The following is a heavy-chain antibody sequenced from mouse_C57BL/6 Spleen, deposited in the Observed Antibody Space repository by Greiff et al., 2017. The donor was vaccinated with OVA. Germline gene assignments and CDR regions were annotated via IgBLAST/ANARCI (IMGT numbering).Heavy chain of an antibody. CDR1: GFTFSSYA. CDR3: TRDGYDYSGFAY. CDR2: ISSGGDYI. D-gene: IGHD2-4*01. V-gene: IGHV5-9-1*02. J-gene: IGHJ3*01. Sequence: EVNVVESGEGLVKPGGSLKLSCAASGFTFSSYAMSWVRQTPEKRLEWVAYISSGGDYIYYADTVKGRFTISRDNARNTLYLQMSSLKSEDTAMYYCTRDGYDYSGFAYWGQGTLVTVSA.